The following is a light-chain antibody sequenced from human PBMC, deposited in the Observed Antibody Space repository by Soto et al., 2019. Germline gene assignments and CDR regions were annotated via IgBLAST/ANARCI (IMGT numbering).Light chain of an antibody. CDR3: QQYGSTPLT. V-gene: IGKV3-20*01. CDR1: QSVSCNY. J-gene: IGKJ4*01. Sequence: EIVLTQSPGILSLAPGERASLSCRASQSVSCNYLAWYQQKPGQAPRLLIYGASSRATGIPDRFSGSGSGTDFTLTVSRLEPEDFAVYYCQQYGSTPLTFGGGTRVQIK. CDR2: GAS.